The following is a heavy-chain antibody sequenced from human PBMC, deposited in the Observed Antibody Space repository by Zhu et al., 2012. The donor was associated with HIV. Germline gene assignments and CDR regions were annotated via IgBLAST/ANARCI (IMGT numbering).Heavy chain of an antibody. CDR1: GGSISSGDYY. V-gene: IGHV4-30-4*08. Sequence: QVQLQESGPGLVKPSQTLSPTCTVSGGSISSGDYYWSWIRQPPGKGLEWIAYIHHSGTTYYNPSLKSRLSISIDTSKNQFSLRLSSVSAADTAVYFCARADGSGTYYYYYMDVWGKGDHGHRLL. CDR2: IHHSGTT. CDR3: ARADGSGTYYYYYMDV. D-gene: IGHD3-10*01. J-gene: IGHJ6*03.